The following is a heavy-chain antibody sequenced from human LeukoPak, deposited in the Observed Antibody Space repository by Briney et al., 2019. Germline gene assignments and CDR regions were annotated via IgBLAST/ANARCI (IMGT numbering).Heavy chain of an antibody. V-gene: IGHV4-59*01. CDR1: GGSISSYY. J-gene: IGHJ4*02. Sequence: PSETLSLTCTVSGGSISSYYWSWIRQPPGKGLEWIGYIYYSGSTNYNPSLKSRVTIPVDTSKNQFSLKLSSVTAADTAVYYCARDGGDGYNRYYFDYWGQGTLVTVSS. CDR3: ARDGGDGYNRYYFDY. D-gene: IGHD5-24*01. CDR2: IYYSGST.